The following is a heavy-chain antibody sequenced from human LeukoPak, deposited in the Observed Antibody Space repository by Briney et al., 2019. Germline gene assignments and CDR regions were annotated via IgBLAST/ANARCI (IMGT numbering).Heavy chain of an antibody. J-gene: IGHJ3*01. V-gene: IGHV4-4*09. Sequence: SETLSLTCTVSGGSISSYYWTWIRQPPGKGLEWIGYIYTSGSANYNPSLKSQVTISVDTSKNQFSLKLSSVTAADTAVYYCARLSAAVHLGAFDLWGQGTMVTVSS. CDR3: ARLSAAVHLGAFDL. CDR1: GGSISSYY. D-gene: IGHD3-3*01. CDR2: IYTSGSA.